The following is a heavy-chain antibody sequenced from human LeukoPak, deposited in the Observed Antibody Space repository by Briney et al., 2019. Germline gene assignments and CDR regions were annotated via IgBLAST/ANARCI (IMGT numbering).Heavy chain of an antibody. CDR1: RYTSATYG. J-gene: IGHJ4*02. Sequence: GASVKVSCTHSRYTSATYGISWVRQTPGQGLEWMGWISAYNGNAEYAQKLQARLTLTIDTSTRTTYIELRSLRSDDTAVYFCARVPTPRYSYGYSDYWGQGNLVTVSS. V-gene: IGHV1-18*01. D-gene: IGHD5-18*01. CDR3: ARVPTPRYSYGYSDY. CDR2: ISAYNGNA.